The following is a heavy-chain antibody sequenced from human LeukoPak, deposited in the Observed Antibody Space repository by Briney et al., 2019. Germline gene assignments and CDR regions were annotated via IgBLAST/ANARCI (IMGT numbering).Heavy chain of an antibody. J-gene: IGHJ4*02. CDR2: IKQDGSEK. CDR1: GFTFSSYW. V-gene: IGHV3-7*01. D-gene: IGHD5-12*01. CDR3: ARDAAASDIGGGYSI. Sequence: GGSLRLSCAASGFTFSSYWMSWVRQAPGKGLEWVANIKQDGSEKYYVDSVKGRFTISRDNAKNSLSLQMNSLRAEDTAVYYCARDAAASDIGGGYSIWGQGTLVTVSS.